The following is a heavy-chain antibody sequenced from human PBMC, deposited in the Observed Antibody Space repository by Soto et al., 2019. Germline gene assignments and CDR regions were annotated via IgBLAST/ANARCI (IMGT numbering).Heavy chain of an antibody. D-gene: IGHD3-22*01. Sequence: GESLKISCKGSGYSFTSYWIGWVRQMPGKGLEWMGIIYPGDSDTRYSPSFQGQVTISADKSISTAYLQWSSLKASDTAMYYCASGYYDSSGYYYFDYWGQGTLVTVSS. CDR1: GYSFTSYW. CDR3: ASGYYDSSGYYYFDY. J-gene: IGHJ4*02. V-gene: IGHV5-51*01. CDR2: IYPGDSDT.